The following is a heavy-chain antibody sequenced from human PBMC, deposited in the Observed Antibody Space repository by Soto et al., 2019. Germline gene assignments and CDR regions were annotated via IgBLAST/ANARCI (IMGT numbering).Heavy chain of an antibody. J-gene: IGHJ6*02. CDR1: GGSFSGYY. V-gene: IGHV4-34*01. D-gene: IGHD2-2*01. CDR3: ARAVLNIVVVPAAMGVNYYYYYGMDV. CDR2: INHSGST. Sequence: SETLSLTCAVYGGSFSGYYWSWIRQPPGKGLEWIGEINHSGSTNYNPSLKSRVTISVDTSKNQFSLKLSSVTAADTAVYYCARAVLNIVVVPAAMGVNYYYYYGMDVWGQGTTVTVS.